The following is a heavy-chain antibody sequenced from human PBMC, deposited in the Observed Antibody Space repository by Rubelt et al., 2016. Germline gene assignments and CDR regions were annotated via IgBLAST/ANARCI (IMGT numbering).Heavy chain of an antibody. CDR3: ARYYYDSSGYVYFDY. CDR1: GYTFTSYA. V-gene: IGHV1-3*01. J-gene: IGHJ4*02. D-gene: IGHD3-22*01. CDR2: INAGHGNT. Sequence: QVQLVQSGAEVKNPGASVKVSCKASGYTFTSYAMHWVRQAPGQRLDWMGWINAGHGNTKYSQKFQGRVTSNRETYARTAYMELSRLRSEDTAVYYCARYYYDSSGYVYFDYWGQGTLVTVS.